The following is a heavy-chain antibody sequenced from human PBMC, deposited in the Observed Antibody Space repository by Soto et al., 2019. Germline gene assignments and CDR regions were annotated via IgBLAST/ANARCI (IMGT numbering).Heavy chain of an antibody. Sequence: PSETLSLTCTVSGGSISSSSYYWGWIRQPPGKGLEWIGSIYYSGSTYYNPSLKSRVTISVDTSKNQFSLKLSSVTAADTAVYSCARHLYGSATFDYWGQGTLVTVSS. CDR1: GGSISSSSYY. CDR2: IYYSGST. D-gene: IGHD3-10*01. V-gene: IGHV4-39*01. J-gene: IGHJ4*02. CDR3: ARHLYGSATFDY.